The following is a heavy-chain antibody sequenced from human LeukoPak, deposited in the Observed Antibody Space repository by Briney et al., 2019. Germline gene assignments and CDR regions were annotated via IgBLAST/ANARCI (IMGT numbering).Heavy chain of an antibody. CDR1: GGTFSSYA. V-gene: IGHV1-69*05. CDR3: ARSVLRYFDWSPHY. CDR2: IIPIFGTA. Sequence: ASVKVSCKASGGTFSSYAISWVRQAPGQGLERMGGIIPIFGTANYAQKFQGRVTITTDESTSTAYMELSSLRSEVTAVYYCARSVLRYFDWSPHYWGQGTLVTVSS. D-gene: IGHD3-9*01. J-gene: IGHJ4*02.